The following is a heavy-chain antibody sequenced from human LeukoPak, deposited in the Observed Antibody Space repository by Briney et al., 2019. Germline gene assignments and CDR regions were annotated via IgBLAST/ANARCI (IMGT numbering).Heavy chain of an antibody. CDR2: ISYDGSNK. CDR3: ARGDDGYCSSTSCPGGAFDY. D-gene: IGHD2-2*03. Sequence: PGKSLRLSCAASGFTFSSYAMHWVRQAPGKGLEWVAVISYDGSNKYYADSVKGRFTISRDNPKNTLYLQMNSLRAEDTAVYYCARGDDGYCSSTSCPGGAFDYWGQGTLVTVSS. CDR1: GFTFSSYA. J-gene: IGHJ4*02. V-gene: IGHV3-30*01.